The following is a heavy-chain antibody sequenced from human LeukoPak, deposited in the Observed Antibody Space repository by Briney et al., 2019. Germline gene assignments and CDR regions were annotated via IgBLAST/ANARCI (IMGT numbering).Heavy chain of an antibody. D-gene: IGHD4-17*01. Sequence: NPSETLSLTCTVSGASIDSYSCNWLRQPAGKGLEWIGRIYTSGTINYNPSLKSRVTMSVDTSKNQFSLKLSSVTAADTAVYYCASGSIDYDWHPLDHWGQGTLVTVSS. J-gene: IGHJ4*02. CDR2: IYTSGTI. CDR1: GASIDSYS. CDR3: ASGSIDYDWHPLDH. V-gene: IGHV4-4*07.